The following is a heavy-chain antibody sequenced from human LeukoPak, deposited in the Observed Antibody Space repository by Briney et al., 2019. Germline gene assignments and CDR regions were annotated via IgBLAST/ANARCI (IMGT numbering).Heavy chain of an antibody. Sequence: PGESLRLSCAASEFPFSSYAMHWVRQAPGKGLGGVAVISYDGSNKYYADSVKGRFTISREDSKNTLYLQMNSLRAEDTAVYHCARAGGGILDYWGQGTLVTGSS. CDR3: ARAGGGILDY. J-gene: IGHJ4*02. CDR1: EFPFSSYA. V-gene: IGHV3-30-3*01. CDR2: ISYDGSNK. D-gene: IGHD3-16*01.